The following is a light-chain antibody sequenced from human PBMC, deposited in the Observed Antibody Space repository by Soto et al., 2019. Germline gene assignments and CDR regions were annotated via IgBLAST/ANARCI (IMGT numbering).Light chain of an antibody. V-gene: IGLV1-40*01. CDR3: QSYDSSLSGWV. J-gene: IGLJ3*02. Sequence: QSVLTQPPSVSGAPGQRVTISCTGSSSNIGAGYDVHWYQQLPGTAPKLLIYGNSNRPSGVPDRFSGSKSGTSASLAITGLRAGDEADYYCQSYDSSLSGWVFGGGTKPTAL. CDR2: GNS. CDR1: SSNIGAGYD.